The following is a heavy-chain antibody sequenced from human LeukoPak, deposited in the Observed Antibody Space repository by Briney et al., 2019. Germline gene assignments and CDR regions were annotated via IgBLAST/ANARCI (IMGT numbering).Heavy chain of an antibody. D-gene: IGHD6-6*01. CDR3: AIVPKTGMPAIT. J-gene: IGHJ5*02. V-gene: IGHV1-69*13. CDR1: GYTFRNFG. CDR2: IIPLLTRP. Sequence: SVTVSCKASGYTFRNFGINWVRQAPGQGLEWMGMIIPLLTRPKYAKKFQGRVTITADESADTAYMEVSRLTSEDTAVFFCAIVPKTGMPAITWGPGTLVSVSS.